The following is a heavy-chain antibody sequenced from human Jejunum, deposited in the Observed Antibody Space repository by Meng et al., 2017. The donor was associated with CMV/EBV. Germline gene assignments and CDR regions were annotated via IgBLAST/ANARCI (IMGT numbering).Heavy chain of an antibody. CDR1: GFTFSDYY. V-gene: IGHV3-11*04. CDR3: ARGPRYDYWEGHYYFQN. J-gene: IGHJ4*02. CDR2: ITNSGSS. Sequence: SGFTFSDYYMSWIRQAPGKGLEWISYITNSGSSYADSVKARFTISRDNAKNSVFLQMDSLRAEDTAVYYCARGPRYDYWEGHYYFQNWGQGILVTVS. D-gene: IGHD3/OR15-3a*01.